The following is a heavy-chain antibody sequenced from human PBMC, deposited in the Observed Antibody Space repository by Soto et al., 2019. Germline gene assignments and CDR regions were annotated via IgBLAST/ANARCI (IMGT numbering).Heavy chain of an antibody. CDR3: AREYYYDSSGYSSPPGYFDY. CDR1: WLSLRTSGMC. Sequence: NPTQALTLTCSFSWLSLRTSGMCVIWISQPPGKSLEWLALIDWDDDKYYSTSLKTRLTISKDTSKNQVVLTMTNMDPVDTATYYWAREYYYDSSGYSSPPGYFDYWGQGTLVTVSS. D-gene: IGHD3-22*01. J-gene: IGHJ4*02. V-gene: IGHV2-70*01. CDR2: IDWDDDK.